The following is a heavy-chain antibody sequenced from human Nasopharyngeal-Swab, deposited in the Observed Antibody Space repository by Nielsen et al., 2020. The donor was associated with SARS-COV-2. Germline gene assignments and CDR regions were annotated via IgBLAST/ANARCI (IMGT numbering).Heavy chain of an antibody. Sequence: GGSLRLSCAASGFTFSNYGMHWVRQAPGKGLEWVAVIWYDGSNKYYADSVKGRFTISRDNAKNSLYLQMNSLRAEDTAVYYCAREKDEWELLSGYYYGMDVWGQGTTVTVSS. CDR1: GFTFSNYG. J-gene: IGHJ6*02. CDR2: IWYDGSNK. CDR3: AREKDEWELLSGYYYGMDV. D-gene: IGHD1-26*01. V-gene: IGHV3-33*01.